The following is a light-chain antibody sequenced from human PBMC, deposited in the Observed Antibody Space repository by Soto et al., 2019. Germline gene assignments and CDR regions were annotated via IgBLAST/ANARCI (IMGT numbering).Light chain of an antibody. Sequence: DIQMTQSPSTLSASVGDRVTITCRASQSIDRWLAWYQQKPGKAPKLVIYDGSTLESGVPSRFSVSGSGTEFTLTITSLQPDDFATYYGQQYSTYSWTVGQGTRVEIK. CDR2: DGS. J-gene: IGKJ1*01. CDR1: QSIDRW. V-gene: IGKV1-5*01. CDR3: QQYSTYSWT.